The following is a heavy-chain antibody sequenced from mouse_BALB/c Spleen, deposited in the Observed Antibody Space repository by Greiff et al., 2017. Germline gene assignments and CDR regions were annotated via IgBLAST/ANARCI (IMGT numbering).Heavy chain of an antibody. CDR1: GYSITSDYA. CDR3: ARSDRYDDGDY. D-gene: IGHD2-14*01. J-gene: IGHJ4*01. CDR2: ISYSGST. Sequence: ESGPGLVKPSQSLSLTCTVTGYSITSDYAWNWIRQFPGNKLEWMGYISYSGSTSYNPSLKSRISITRDTSKNQFFLQLNSVTTEDTATYYCARSDRYDDGDYWGQGTSVTVSS. V-gene: IGHV3-2*02.